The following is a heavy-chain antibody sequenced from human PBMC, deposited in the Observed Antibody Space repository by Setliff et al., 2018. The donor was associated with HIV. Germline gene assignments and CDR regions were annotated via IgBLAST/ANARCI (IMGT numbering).Heavy chain of an antibody. CDR2: IYYNGNR. V-gene: IGHV4-59*08. Sequence: ETLSLTCTVSGGSIGNYYWNWIRQSPGKGLEWIAYIYYNGNRNYNPSLKSRVTISVDTTKNQFSLKLSSATATDTAVYYCARHGLRFLACFDYWGQGALVTVSS. CDR3: ARHGLRFLACFDY. J-gene: IGHJ4*02. D-gene: IGHD3-3*01. CDR1: GGSIGNYY.